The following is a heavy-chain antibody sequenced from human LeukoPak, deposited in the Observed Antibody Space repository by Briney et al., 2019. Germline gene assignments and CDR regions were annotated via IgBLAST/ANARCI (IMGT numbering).Heavy chain of an antibody. Sequence: GGSLRLSCAASGFTFSSYGMHWVRQAPGKGLEWVAFIRYDGINKYYADSVKGRFTISRDNSKNTLYLQTNSLRAEDTAVYYCAKLTGTFDYWGQGTLVTVSS. V-gene: IGHV3-30*02. CDR2: IRYDGINK. CDR1: GFTFSSYG. D-gene: IGHD7-27*01. J-gene: IGHJ4*02. CDR3: AKLTGTFDY.